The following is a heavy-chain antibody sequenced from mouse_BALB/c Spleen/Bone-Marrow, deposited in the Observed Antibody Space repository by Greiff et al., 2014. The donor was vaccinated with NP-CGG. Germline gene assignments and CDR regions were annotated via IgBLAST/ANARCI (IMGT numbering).Heavy chain of an antibody. CDR1: GYTFTSYV. Sequence: EVKLMESGPELVKPGASVKMSCKASGYTFTSYVMHWVKQKPGQGLEWIGCINPYNDGTKYNEKFKGKATLTSDKSSSTAYMELSRLTSEASAVYYCAREGGYDEGYFDYWGQGTTLTVSS. J-gene: IGHJ2*01. V-gene: IGHV1-14*01. CDR2: INPYNDGT. D-gene: IGHD2-2*01. CDR3: AREGGYDEGYFDY.